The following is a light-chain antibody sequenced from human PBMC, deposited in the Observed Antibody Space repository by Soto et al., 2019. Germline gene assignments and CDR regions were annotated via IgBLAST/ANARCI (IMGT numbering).Light chain of an antibody. V-gene: IGLV2-8*01. CDR2: EVS. J-gene: IGLJ2*01. CDR1: SSDVGAYSY. CDR3: SSYAGSNNFVV. Sequence: QSVLTQPPSASGCPGQSVTISCTGTSSDVGAYSYVSWYQQHPGKAPKLMIYEVSKRPSGVPDRCSGSKSGNTASLTVSGLQAEDEPDYYCSSYAGSNNFVVFGGGTQLTVL.